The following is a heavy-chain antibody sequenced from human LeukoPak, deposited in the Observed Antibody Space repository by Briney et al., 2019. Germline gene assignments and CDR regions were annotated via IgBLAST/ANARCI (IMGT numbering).Heavy chain of an antibody. CDR3: AKSNGYGLIDI. D-gene: IGHD3-10*01. J-gene: IGHJ3*02. CDR1: GGSFSNYY. V-gene: IGHV4-34*12. CDR2: IFYSGST. Sequence: KTSETLSLTCAVYGGSFSNYYWGWIRQPPGKGLEWIGNIFYSGSTYYGPSLKSRLTISLDTSRNQFSLKLNSVTAADTAVYYCAKSNGYGLIDIWGQGTMVTVSS.